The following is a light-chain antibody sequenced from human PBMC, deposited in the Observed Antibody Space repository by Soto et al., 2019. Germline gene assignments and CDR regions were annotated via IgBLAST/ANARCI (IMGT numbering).Light chain of an antibody. Sequence: EIELTQSPCTLSVSVGERATLPCRASQSISSWFDCYQQKRRKAPNLLIYKASTLKSGLPSRFSGSGSGTEFTLTISRLQSEDFAVYYCQQYNNWPKMFGQGTKVDIK. CDR2: KAS. J-gene: IGKJ1*01. CDR3: QQYNNWPKM. V-gene: IGKV1-5*03. CDR1: QSISSW.